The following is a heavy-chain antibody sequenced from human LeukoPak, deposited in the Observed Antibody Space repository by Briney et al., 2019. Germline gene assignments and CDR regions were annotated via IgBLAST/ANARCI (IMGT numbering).Heavy chain of an antibody. CDR2: IYYSGST. Sequence: PSETLSLTCTVSGDSISSYYWSWIRQPPGKGLEWIGYIYYSGSTNYSPSLKSRVTISVDTSKDQFSLKLSSVTAADTAVYYCARREWMGAYNWFDPWGQGTLVTVSS. CDR3: ARREWMGAYNWFDP. D-gene: IGHD3-3*01. CDR1: GDSISSYY. J-gene: IGHJ5*02. V-gene: IGHV4-59*01.